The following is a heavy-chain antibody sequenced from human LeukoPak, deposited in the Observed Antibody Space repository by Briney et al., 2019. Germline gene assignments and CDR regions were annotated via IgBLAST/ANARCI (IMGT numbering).Heavy chain of an antibody. V-gene: IGHV3-53*01. CDR3: AEGAPGTDFDY. J-gene: IGHJ4*02. CDR1: GFTVSSNY. CDR2: IYSGGST. D-gene: IGHD3/OR15-3a*01. Sequence: GGSLRLSCAASGFTVSSNYMSWVRQAPGKGLEWVSVIYSGGSTYYADSVKGRFTISRDNTKNTLYLQMNSLRAEDTAIYYCAEGAPGTDFDYWGQGTLVTVSS.